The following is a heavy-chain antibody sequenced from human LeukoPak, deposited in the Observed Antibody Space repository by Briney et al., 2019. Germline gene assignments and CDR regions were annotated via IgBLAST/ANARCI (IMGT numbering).Heavy chain of an antibody. CDR2: ISGSGGST. D-gene: IGHD3-22*01. Sequence: LSLTCTVSGGSISSGGYYWSWVRQAPGKGLEWVSAISGSGGSTYYADSVKGRFTISRDNSKNTLYLQMNSLRAEDTAVYYCAKYYYDSSGYFTVSSSFDYWGQGTLVTVSS. V-gene: IGHV3-23*01. CDR1: GGSISSGGYY. J-gene: IGHJ4*02. CDR3: AKYYYDSSGYFTVSSSFDY.